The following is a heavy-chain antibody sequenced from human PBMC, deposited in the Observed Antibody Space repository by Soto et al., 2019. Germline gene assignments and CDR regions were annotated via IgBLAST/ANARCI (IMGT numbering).Heavy chain of an antibody. V-gene: IGHV3-7*05. CDR1: GFTFSSYW. D-gene: IGHD3-3*01. J-gene: IGHJ3*02. CDR3: ASINYDFWSFAFDI. CDR2: IKQDGSEK. Sequence: GGSLRLSFAASGFTFSSYWMSWVRQAPGKGLEWVANIKQDGSEKYYVDSVKGRFTISRDNAKNSLYLQMNSLRAEDTAVYYCASINYDFWSFAFDIWGQGTMVTVSS.